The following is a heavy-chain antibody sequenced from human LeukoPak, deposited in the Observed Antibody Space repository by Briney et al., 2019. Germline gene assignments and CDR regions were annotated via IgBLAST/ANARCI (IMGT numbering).Heavy chain of an antibody. D-gene: IGHD3-10*01. Sequence: GGSLRLSCAAAGFTFSSYAMNWVRQAPGKGLEWVSVISGSGGSTYYADSVKGRFTISRDNSKNTLYLQMNSLRAEDTAVYYCARERHMVRGVNGAFDIWGQGTMVTVSS. J-gene: IGHJ3*02. CDR3: ARERHMVRGVNGAFDI. V-gene: IGHV3-23*01. CDR2: ISGSGGST. CDR1: GFTFSSYA.